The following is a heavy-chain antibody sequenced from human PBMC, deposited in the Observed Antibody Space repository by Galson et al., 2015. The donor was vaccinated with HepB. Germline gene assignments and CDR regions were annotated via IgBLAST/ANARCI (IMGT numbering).Heavy chain of an antibody. J-gene: IGHJ6*02. CDR3: ARGSGGRLDVSSAYPTSVYYYDMDV. Sequence: SLRLSCAASGFTVSSNYMSWVRQAPGKGLEWVSAIYSGGSTYYADSVKGRFTISRDNSKNTLYLQMNSLRAEDTAVYYCARGSGGRLDVSSAYPTSVYYYDMDVWGQGTTVTVSS. D-gene: IGHD3-3*01. CDR1: GFTVSSNY. V-gene: IGHV3-66*01. CDR2: IYSGGST.